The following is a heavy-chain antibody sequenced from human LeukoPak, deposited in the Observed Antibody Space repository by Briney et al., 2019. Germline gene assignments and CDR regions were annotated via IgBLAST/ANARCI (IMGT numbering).Heavy chain of an antibody. V-gene: IGHV3-9*01. D-gene: IGHD2-15*01. CDR1: GFTFSNYW. Sequence: GGSLRLSCAASGFTFSNYWMSWVRQAPGKGLEWVSGISYGSDTIGYVDSVKGRFTISRDNAKNSLYLQMNSLRTDDTALYYCAKDRGGSSQLGDAFDVWGQGTMVSVSS. CDR2: ISYGSDTI. CDR3: AKDRGGSSQLGDAFDV. J-gene: IGHJ3*01.